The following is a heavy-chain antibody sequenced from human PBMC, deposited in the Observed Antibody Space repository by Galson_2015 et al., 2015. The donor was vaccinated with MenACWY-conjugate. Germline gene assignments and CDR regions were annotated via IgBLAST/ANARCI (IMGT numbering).Heavy chain of an antibody. Sequence: SVKVSCKASGYTFTNYFMHWVRQAPGQGLEWMGIINPSDGTTSYTQKLQGRVTMTRDTSTTIAYMELSSLRSEDTAVYYCARTREFRGYYGMDVWGQGTTVTVSS. CDR2: INPSDGTT. CDR1: GYTFTNYF. V-gene: IGHV1-46*04. D-gene: IGHD3-10*01. J-gene: IGHJ6*01. CDR3: ARTREFRGYYGMDV.